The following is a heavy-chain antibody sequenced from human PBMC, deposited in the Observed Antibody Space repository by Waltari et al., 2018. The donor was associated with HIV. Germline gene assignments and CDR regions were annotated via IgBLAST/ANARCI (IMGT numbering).Heavy chain of an antibody. CDR3: ARGYSSSRWIPLYH. CDR2: FWSDGAEI. CDR1: GFTFSNFA. Sequence: QVQLVESGGGVVKPGTSLTLSCAVSGFTFSNFASNWVRQSTGKGLEWLAVFWSDGAEISYADSVKGRFTVSKDSSQKTLYLHLTSLRAEDTALYYCARGYSSSRWIPLYHWGRGTLVTVSS. J-gene: IGHJ4*02. V-gene: IGHV3-33*01. D-gene: IGHD6-6*01.